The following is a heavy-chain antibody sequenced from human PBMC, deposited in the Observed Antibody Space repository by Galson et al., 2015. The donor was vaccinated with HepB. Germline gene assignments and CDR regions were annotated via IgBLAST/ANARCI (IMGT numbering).Heavy chain of an antibody. D-gene: IGHD3-22*01. CDR2: ISGSGGST. CDR3: AREYYYDSSGCSDY. Sequence: SLRLSCAASGFTFSSYAMSWVRQAPGKGLEWVSAISGSGGSTYYADSVKGRFTISRDNSKNTLYLQMNGLRAEDTAVYYCAREYYYDSSGCSDYWGQGTLVTVSS. CDR1: GFTFSSYA. J-gene: IGHJ4*02. V-gene: IGHV3-23*01.